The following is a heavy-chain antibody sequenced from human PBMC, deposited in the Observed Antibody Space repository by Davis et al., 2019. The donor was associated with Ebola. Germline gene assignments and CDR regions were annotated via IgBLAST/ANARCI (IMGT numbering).Heavy chain of an antibody. Sequence: HSQTLSLTCDISGDSVSGNSGAWNWIRQSPSRGLEWLGRTYYKSKWYNDYPISLKSRITINPDTSKNQFSLQLNSVTPEDTAVYYCARVKWALQKAFDSWGQGTLVTVSS. CDR2: TYYKSKWYN. CDR1: GDSVSGNSGA. CDR3: ARVKWALQKAFDS. D-gene: IGHD1-26*01. J-gene: IGHJ4*02. V-gene: IGHV6-1*01.